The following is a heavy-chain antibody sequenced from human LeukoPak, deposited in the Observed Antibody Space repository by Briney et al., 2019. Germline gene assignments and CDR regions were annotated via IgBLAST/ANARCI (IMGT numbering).Heavy chain of an antibody. CDR2: IITIFGTA. V-gene: IGHV1-69*05. D-gene: IGHD3-10*01. CDR1: GGTFSSYP. Sequence: SVKVSCKATGGTFSSYPISWVRQAPGKGLEWMGRIITIFGTANYAQKFQGRVTVTTDESTSTAYMELSSLRSEDTAVYYCASLFTMVRGVFDYWGQGTLVTVSS. J-gene: IGHJ4*02. CDR3: ASLFTMVRGVFDY.